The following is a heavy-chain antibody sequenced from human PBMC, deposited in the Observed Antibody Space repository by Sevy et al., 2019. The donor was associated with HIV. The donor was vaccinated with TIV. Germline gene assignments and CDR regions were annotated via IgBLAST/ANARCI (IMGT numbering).Heavy chain of an antibody. CDR1: GYTFTSYG. J-gene: IGHJ5*02. V-gene: IGHV1-18*01. CDR3: AKSRYSSSWYEDWFDP. Sequence: ASVKVSCKASGYTFTSYGISWVRQAPGQGLEWMGWISAYNGNTNYAQKLQGRVTMTTDTSTSTAYMELRSLRSDDTAVYYCAKSRYSSSWYEDWFDPWGQGTLVTVSS. D-gene: IGHD6-13*01. CDR2: ISAYNGNT.